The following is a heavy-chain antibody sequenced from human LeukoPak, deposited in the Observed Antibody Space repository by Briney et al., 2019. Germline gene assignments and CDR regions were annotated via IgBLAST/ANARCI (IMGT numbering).Heavy chain of an antibody. CDR1: GFTFSNAW. J-gene: IGHJ4*02. V-gene: IGHV3-53*01. D-gene: IGHD6-13*01. CDR3: ARATQPPLFDY. CDR2: IYSGGST. Sequence: GGSLRLSCAASGFTFSNAWMSWVRQAPGKGLEWVSVIYSGGSTNYADSVKGRFTISRDNSKNTLYLQMNSLRADDTAVYYCARATQPPLFDYWGQGTLVTVSS.